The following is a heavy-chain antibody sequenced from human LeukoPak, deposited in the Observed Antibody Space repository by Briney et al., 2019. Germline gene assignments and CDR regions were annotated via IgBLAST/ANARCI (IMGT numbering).Heavy chain of an antibody. J-gene: IGHJ5*02. CDR1: GLTGSHNY. CDR3: IVFGDSNH. Sequence: GSLRLSCAASGLTGSHNYVSWVRQAPGKGLEWVSAIHTSGDTCYADSVKGRFIISRDTSKNTLYLQINSLRVEDTAVYYCIVFGDSNHWGQGTLVTVSS. D-gene: IGHD4-17*01. CDR2: IHTSGDT. V-gene: IGHV3-53*01.